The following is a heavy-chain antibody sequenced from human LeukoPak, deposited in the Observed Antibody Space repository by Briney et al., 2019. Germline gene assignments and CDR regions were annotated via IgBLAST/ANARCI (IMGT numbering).Heavy chain of an antibody. CDR1: GFTFTSYA. CDR3: AKDPRVGSRVATPCH. J-gene: IGHJ4*02. CDR2: ISGSGGST. V-gene: IGHV3-23*01. Sequence: GGSLRLSCAASGFTFTSYAMSGVRQAPGKGLEWVSAISGSGGSTYYADSVKGRFTISRDNSKSTLFLQMNSLRAEDTAVYYCAKDPRVGSRVATPCHWGQGTLVTVSS. D-gene: IGHD5-24*01.